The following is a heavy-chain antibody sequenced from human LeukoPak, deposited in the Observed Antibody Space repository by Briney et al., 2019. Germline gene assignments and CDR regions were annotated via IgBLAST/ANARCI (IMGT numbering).Heavy chain of an antibody. J-gene: IGHJ4*02. CDR2: ISSGSSTT. CDR1: GFTFSPLG. D-gene: IGHD3-16*01. V-gene: IGHV3-48*02. Sequence: PGGSLRLSCAASGFTFSPLGMNWVRQAPGRGLEWVSYISSGSSTTYYADSVKGRFTISRDNAKNSLYLQVNSLRDEDTAVYYCARGRELTLSYHYFDYWGQGTLVTVSS. CDR3: ARGRELTLSYHYFDY.